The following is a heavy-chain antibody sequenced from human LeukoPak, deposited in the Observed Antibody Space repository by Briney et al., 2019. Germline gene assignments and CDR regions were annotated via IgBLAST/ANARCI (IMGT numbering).Heavy chain of an antibody. CDR2: ICFSGTT. V-gene: IGHV4-31*03. D-gene: IGHD3-10*01. Sequence: SETLSLTCTVSGASISSGGYCWSWIRQHPGKGLEWIGYICFSGTTYYNPSLKSRVTISVDMSENQFSLKLSSVTAADTAVYYCANYGAGTYRFDPWGQGTLVTVSS. CDR3: ANYGAGTYRFDP. CDR1: GASISSGGYC. J-gene: IGHJ5*02.